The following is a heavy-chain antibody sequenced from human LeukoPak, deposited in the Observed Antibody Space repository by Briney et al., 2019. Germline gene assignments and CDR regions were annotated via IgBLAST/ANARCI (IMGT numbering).Heavy chain of an antibody. D-gene: IGHD2-8*01. Sequence: PSETLSLTCSVSGDSINGFYWSWIRQPPGKGLEWNGYIYYSGSTTYNPSLKSRVTISLDTSKNQFSLKLSSVTAADTAVYYCARLGVGHPPYWGQGTLVTVSS. J-gene: IGHJ4*02. V-gene: IGHV4-59*08. CDR1: GDSINGFY. CDR2: IYYSGST. CDR3: ARLGVGHPPY.